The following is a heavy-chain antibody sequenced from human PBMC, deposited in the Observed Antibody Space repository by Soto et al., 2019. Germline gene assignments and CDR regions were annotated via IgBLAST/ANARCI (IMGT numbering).Heavy chain of an antibody. Sequence: GGSLRLSCTASGFTFGDYAMSWFRQAPGKGLEWVGFIRSKAYGGTTEYAASVKGRFTISRDDSKSIAYLQMNSLKTEDTAVYYCTIGLCGSGCVEPGDCWGQGTLVTVSS. D-gene: IGHD3-10*01. J-gene: IGHJ4*02. CDR2: IRSKAYGGTT. CDR1: GFTFGDYA. CDR3: TIGLCGSGCVEPGDC. V-gene: IGHV3-49*03.